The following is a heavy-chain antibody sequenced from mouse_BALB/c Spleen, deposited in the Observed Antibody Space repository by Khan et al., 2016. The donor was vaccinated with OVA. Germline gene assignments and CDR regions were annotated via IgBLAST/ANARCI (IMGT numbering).Heavy chain of an antibody. CDR2: IDPFSGGA. CDR3: TRHGYVAWFTY. J-gene: IGHJ3*01. D-gene: IGHD2-2*01. Sequence: IQLVQSGPELMKPASSVKISCKASGYSFTSYYIHWVMQSHGKSLEWIGYIDPFSGGATNNQKFKGKAILTVDKSSSTAYIHLSNLTSEDSAVYFCTRHGYVAWFTYWGQGTLVTVSA. CDR1: GYSFTSYY. V-gene: IGHV1S135*01.